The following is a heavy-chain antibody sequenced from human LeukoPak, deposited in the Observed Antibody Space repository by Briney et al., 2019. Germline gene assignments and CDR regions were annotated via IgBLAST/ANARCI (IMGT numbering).Heavy chain of an antibody. V-gene: IGHV3-74*01. J-gene: IGHJ4*02. CDR2: INSDGSST. Sequence: PGGSLRLSCAASGFTFSSYWMHWVRQAPGKGLVWVSRINSDGSSTSYADSVKGRFTISRDNAKNTLYLQMNSLRAEDTAVYYCAREDSGGWYVVVDYWGQGTLVTVSS. D-gene: IGHD6-19*01. CDR1: GFTFSSYW. CDR3: AREDSGGWYVVVDY.